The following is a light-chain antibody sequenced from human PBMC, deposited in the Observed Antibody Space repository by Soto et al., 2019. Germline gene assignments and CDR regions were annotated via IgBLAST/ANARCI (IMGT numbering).Light chain of an antibody. CDR3: QAWDSSTVV. CDR2: QDS. J-gene: IGLJ2*01. CDR1: KLGDKY. V-gene: IGLV3-1*01. Sequence: SSELTQPPSVSVSPGQTAIITCSGDKLGDKYACWYQQKSGQSPVLVIYQDSKRPSGIPERFSGSNSGNTATLTISGTQAMDEADYYCQAWDSSTVVFGGGTKLTVL.